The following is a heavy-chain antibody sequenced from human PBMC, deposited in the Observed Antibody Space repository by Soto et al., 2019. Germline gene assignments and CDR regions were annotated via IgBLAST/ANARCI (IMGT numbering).Heavy chain of an antibody. J-gene: IGHJ4*02. CDR1: GLALIASS. Sequence: LSAAQSRPCTFSGLALIASSWSWIRQPRGKGLEWIGYISYSGNANYSPSLKSRVFMSMDTSKNQISLNLTSATAADTAVYYCARGVGSSPPRYWGQGIVVSVSS. V-gene: IGHV4-59*01. D-gene: IGHD1-26*01. CDR2: ISYSGNA. CDR3: ARGVGSSPPRY.